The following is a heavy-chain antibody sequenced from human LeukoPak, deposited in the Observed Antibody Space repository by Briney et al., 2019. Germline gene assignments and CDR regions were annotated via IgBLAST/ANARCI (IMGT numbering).Heavy chain of an antibody. CDR2: IVVSSGDT. Sequence: TSVKVSCKASGFTFSTSAVQWVRQARGQRLEWIGWIVVSSGDTKYAQELQGRLTITRDMSTNTAYMELSSLRSEDTAVYYCAAERYSDSCCWFDPWGQGTLVTVSS. CDR1: GFTFSTSA. CDR3: AAERYSDSCCWFDP. V-gene: IGHV1-58*01. J-gene: IGHJ5*02. D-gene: IGHD1-26*01.